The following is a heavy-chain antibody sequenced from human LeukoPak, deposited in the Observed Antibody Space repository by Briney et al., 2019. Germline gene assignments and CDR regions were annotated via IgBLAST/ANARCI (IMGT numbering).Heavy chain of an antibody. D-gene: IGHD3-10*01. Sequence: GGSLRLSCAASGFTFSSYGMHWVRQAPGKGLEWVAVISYDGSNKYYADSVKGRFTISRDNSKNTLYLQMNSLRAEDTAVYYCAKDSEVHMVRRVISTYWGQGTLVTVSS. V-gene: IGHV3-30*18. CDR1: GFTFSSYG. CDR2: ISYDGSNK. CDR3: AKDSEVHMVRRVISTY. J-gene: IGHJ4*02.